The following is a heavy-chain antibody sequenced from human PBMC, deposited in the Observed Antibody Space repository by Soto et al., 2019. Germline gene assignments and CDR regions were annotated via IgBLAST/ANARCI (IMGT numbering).Heavy chain of an antibody. J-gene: IGHJ4*02. CDR2: ISGSGGST. V-gene: IGHV3-23*01. CDR3: AKANIYDLITMVRGVGGDFGY. Sequence: GGSLRLSCAASGFTFSSYAMSWVRQAPGKGLEWVSAISGSGGSTYYADSVKGRFTISRDNSKNTLYLQMNSLRAEDTAVYYYAKANIYDLITMVRGVGGDFGYWGQGTLVTVSS. D-gene: IGHD3-10*01. CDR1: GFTFSSYA.